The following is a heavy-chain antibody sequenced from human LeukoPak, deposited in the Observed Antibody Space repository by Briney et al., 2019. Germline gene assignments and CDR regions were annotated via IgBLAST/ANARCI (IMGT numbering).Heavy chain of an antibody. CDR1: GGSISSGGYS. CDR3: ARGPYGDYGYYYYYMDV. CDR2: IYYSGST. Sequence: SETLSLTCAVSGGSISSGGYSWSWIRQPPGKGLEWIGYIYYSGSTNYNPSLKSRVTISVDTSKNQFSLKLSSVTAADTAVYYCARGPYGDYGYYYYYMDVWGKGTTVTVSS. V-gene: IGHV4-61*08. D-gene: IGHD4-17*01. J-gene: IGHJ6*03.